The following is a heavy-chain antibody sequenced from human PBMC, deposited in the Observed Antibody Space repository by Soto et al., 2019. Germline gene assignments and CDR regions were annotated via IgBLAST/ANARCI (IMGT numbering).Heavy chain of an antibody. V-gene: IGHV3-66*01. D-gene: IGHD6-25*01. CDR1: GFTVSSNY. CDR2: IYGGDRP. J-gene: IGHJ3*02. Sequence: EVQLVESGGGLVQPEKSLRLSCAASGFTVSSNYMNWVRQAPGKGLEWVSIIYGGDRPFYADSVKGRFTITRDNSTNTLYLKMNSLRAEDRAVYYCARNSASLDAFDIWGQGTMVTVSS. CDR3: ARNSASLDAFDI.